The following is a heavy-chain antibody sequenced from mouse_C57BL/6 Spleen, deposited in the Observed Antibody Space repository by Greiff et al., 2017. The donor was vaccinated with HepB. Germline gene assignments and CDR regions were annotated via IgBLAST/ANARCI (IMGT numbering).Heavy chain of an antibody. CDR3: ARNPYVKSAMDY. J-gene: IGHJ4*01. CDR1: GYTFTSYG. Sequence: VQLQQPGAELARPGASVKLSCKASGYTFTSYGISWVKQRTGQGLEWIGEIYPRSGNTYYNEKFKGKATLTADKSSSTAYMELRSLTSEDSAVYFCARNPYVKSAMDYWGQGTSVTVSS. D-gene: IGHD1-1*01. V-gene: IGHV1-81*01. CDR2: IYPRSGNT.